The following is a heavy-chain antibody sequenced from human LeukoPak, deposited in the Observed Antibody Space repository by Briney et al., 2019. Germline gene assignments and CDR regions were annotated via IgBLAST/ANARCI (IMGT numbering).Heavy chain of an antibody. Sequence: GESLKISCKGSGYSFTSYWIGWVRQMPGKGLEWMGIVYPGDSDTRYSPSFQGQVTISADKSISTAYLQWSSLKASDTAMYYCARQGGYYDSGGYYTHWGQGTLVTVSS. CDR1: GYSFTSYW. CDR3: ARQGGYYDSGGYYTH. D-gene: IGHD3-22*01. J-gene: IGHJ4*02. CDR2: VYPGDSDT. V-gene: IGHV5-51*01.